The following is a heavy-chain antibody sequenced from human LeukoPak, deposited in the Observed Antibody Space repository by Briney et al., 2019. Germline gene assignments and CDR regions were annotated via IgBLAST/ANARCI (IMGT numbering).Heavy chain of an antibody. CDR3: ARNPYRDIVVVPAASMDV. CDR1: GFTFSDHY. V-gene: IGHV3-11*01. J-gene: IGHJ6*03. CDR2: ISSSGSTI. D-gene: IGHD2-2*01. Sequence: GGSLRLSCAASGFTFSDHYMSWIRQAPGKGLEWVSYISSSGSTIYYADSVKGRFTISRDNAKNSLYLQMNSLRAEDTAVYYRARNPYRDIVVVPAASMDVWGKGTTVTVSS.